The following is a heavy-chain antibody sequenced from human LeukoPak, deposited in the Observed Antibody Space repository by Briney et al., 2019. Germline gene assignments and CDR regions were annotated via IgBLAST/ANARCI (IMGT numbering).Heavy chain of an antibody. CDR1: GFTFSSYA. D-gene: IGHD3-22*01. CDR3: AKGLYDSSGYHPCDY. J-gene: IGHJ4*02. CDR2: ISGSGGST. V-gene: IGHV3-23*01. Sequence: GGSLRLSCAVSGFTFSSYAMAWVRQAPGKGLAWVSCISGSGGSTYYADSLKGRFIISRDNSNNTVFLQMNSLRAEDTAVYYCAKGLYDSSGYHPCDYWGQGTLVTVSS.